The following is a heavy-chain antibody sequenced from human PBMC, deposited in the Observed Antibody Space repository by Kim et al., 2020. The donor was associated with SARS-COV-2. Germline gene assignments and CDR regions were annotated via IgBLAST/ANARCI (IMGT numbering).Heavy chain of an antibody. D-gene: IGHD6-13*01. CDR3: ATSNGSSWAYFDY. Sequence: RCSPSFQGQVTISADKSINTAYLQWSTLKASDTAMYYCATSNGSSWAYFDYWGQGTLVTVSS. V-gene: IGHV5-51*01. J-gene: IGHJ4*02.